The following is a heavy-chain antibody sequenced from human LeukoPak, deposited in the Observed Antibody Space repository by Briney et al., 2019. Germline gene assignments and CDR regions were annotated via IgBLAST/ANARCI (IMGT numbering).Heavy chain of an antibody. J-gene: IGHJ2*01. CDR3: AKPRSTVTYWYFDL. D-gene: IGHD4-17*01. Sequence: GGSLRLSCAASGFTFSSYEMNWVRQAPGKGLEWVSHISSSGSTIYYADSVKGRFTISRDNSKNTLYLQKNSLRAEDTAVYYCAKPRSTVTYWYFDLWGRGTLVTVSS. CDR1: GFTFSSYE. CDR2: ISSSGSTI. V-gene: IGHV3-48*03.